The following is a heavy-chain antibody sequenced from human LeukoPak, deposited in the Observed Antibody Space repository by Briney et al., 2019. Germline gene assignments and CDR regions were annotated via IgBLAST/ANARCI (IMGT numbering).Heavy chain of an antibody. V-gene: IGHV4-4*07. J-gene: IGHJ4*02. CDR2: IFTTGTT. D-gene: IGHD3-9*01. CDR3: VGVNTRYYFDS. CDR1: GASMNSYY. Sequence: SETLSLTCTVTGASMNSYYWSWIRQPAGKGLEWIGRIFTTGTTNYNPSLRSRVNVSIDTSKKQFSLKLTSVTAADTAVYYCVGVNTRYYFDSWGQGTLVTVPS.